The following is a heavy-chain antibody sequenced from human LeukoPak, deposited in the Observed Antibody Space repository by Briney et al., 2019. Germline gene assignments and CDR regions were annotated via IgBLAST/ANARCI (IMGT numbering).Heavy chain of an antibody. CDR2: INPNSDGT. CDR1: GYTFTGYY. V-gene: IGHV1-2*02. CDR3: ARGAWSDPYSGYDF. D-gene: IGHD5-12*01. J-gene: IGHJ4*02. Sequence: ASVKVSCKASGYTFTGYYMHWVRQAPGQGLEWMGWINPNSDGTNYTQKFQGRVTMTRDTSISTAYMELSRLGPDDTAVYYCARGAWSDPYSGYDFWGQGTLVTVSS.